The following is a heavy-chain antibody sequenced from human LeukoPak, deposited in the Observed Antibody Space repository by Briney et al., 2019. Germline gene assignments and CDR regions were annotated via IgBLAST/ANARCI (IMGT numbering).Heavy chain of an antibody. CDR1: GYTFTSYY. CDR3: ARESYYYDSSHVGPDY. CDR2: INPSGGST. V-gene: IGHV1-46*01. D-gene: IGHD3-22*01. J-gene: IGHJ4*02. Sequence: ASVKVSCKASGYTFTSYYMHWVRQAPGQGLEWMGIINPSGGSTSYAQKFQGRVTMTRDTYTSTGYMELSSLRSEDTAVYYCARESYYYDSSHVGPDYWGQGTLVTVSS.